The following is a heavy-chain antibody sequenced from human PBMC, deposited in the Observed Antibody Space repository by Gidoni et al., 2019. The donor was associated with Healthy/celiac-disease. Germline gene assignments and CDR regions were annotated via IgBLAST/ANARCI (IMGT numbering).Heavy chain of an antibody. CDR2: INHSGST. V-gene: IGHV4-34*01. CDR1: GGSFSGYS. Sequence: QVQLQQCGAGLLKPSETLSLTCAVYGGSFSGYSWSWIRQPPGKGLEWIGEINHSGSTNYNPSLKSRVTISVDTSKNQFSLKLSSVTAADTAVYYCARKVRSAFDIWGQGTMVTVSS. CDR3: ARKVRSAFDI. J-gene: IGHJ3*02.